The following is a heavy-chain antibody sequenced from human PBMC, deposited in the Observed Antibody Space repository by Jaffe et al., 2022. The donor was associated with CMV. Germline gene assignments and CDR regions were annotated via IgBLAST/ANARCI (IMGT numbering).Heavy chain of an antibody. D-gene: IGHD3-16*02. CDR2: IIPIFGTA. V-gene: IGHV1-69*01. J-gene: IGHJ6*02. CDR3: ARGVDYDYVWGSYRDYYYYGMDV. CDR1: GGTFSSYA. Sequence: QVQLVQSGAEVKKPGSSVKVSCKASGGTFSSYAISWVRQAPGQGLEWMGGIIPIFGTANYAQKFQGRVTITADESTSTAYMELSSLRSEDTAVYYCARGVDYDYVWGSYRDYYYYGMDVWGQGTTVTVSS.